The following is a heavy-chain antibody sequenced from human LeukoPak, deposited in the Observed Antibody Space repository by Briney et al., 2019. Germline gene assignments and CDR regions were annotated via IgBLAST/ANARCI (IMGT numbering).Heavy chain of an antibody. CDR3: GRDPTSSGWYPWDLSPSDY. J-gene: IGHJ4*02. CDR1: GFTFSSYS. CDR2: ISSSSSYI. Sequence: PGGSLRLSCAASGFTFSSYSMNWVRQAPGKGLEWVSSISSSSSYIYYADSVKGRFTISRDNAKNSLYLQMNSLRAEDTAVYYCGRDPTSSGWYPWDLSPSDYWGQGTLVTVSS. V-gene: IGHV3-21*01. D-gene: IGHD6-19*01.